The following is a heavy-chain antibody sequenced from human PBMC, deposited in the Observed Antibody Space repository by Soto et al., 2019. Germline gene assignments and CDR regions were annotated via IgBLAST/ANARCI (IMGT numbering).Heavy chain of an antibody. D-gene: IGHD6-6*01. CDR2: TYYRSKWYN. CDR1: GDRDSSNSAS. Sequence: PTLSLTCAISGDRDSSNSASSNWIRQSPSRGLEWLGRTYYRSKWYNDYAVSVKSRITINPDTSKNQFSLQLNSVTPEDTAVYFCARGHAGEAVRRKCFDPWGQGPLITVS. V-gene: IGHV6-1*01. CDR3: ARGHAGEAVRRKCFDP. J-gene: IGHJ5*02.